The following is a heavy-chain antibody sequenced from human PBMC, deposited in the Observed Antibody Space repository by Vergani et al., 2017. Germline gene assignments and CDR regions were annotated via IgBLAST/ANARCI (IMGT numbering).Heavy chain of an antibody. Sequence: EVQLVESGGRVVLPGGSLRLSCIASGFKFDDYGMNWVRHVPGKGLEWVAGVNWNGVGSAYADSVRGRFIISRDYAKNSLFLQMNSLRVEDTALYYCATIDSSGYYPSYNVPDYWGQGTQVTVSS. V-gene: IGHV3-20*04. D-gene: IGHD3-22*01. CDR3: ATIDSSGYYPSYNVPDY. CDR1: GFKFDDYG. J-gene: IGHJ4*02. CDR2: VNWNGVGS.